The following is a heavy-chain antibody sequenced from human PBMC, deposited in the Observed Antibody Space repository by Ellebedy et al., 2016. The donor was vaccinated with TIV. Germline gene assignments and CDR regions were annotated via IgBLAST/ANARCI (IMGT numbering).Heavy chain of an antibody. V-gene: IGHV5-51*01. CDR2: IYPGNSDT. Sequence: PGGPLRLSCKAPGYSFTSNWIGRVRQMPGKGLEWLGIIYPGNSDTSYSPPFQGQVTISADKSISTAYLQWRSLKASDTAMYYCARGPLTGNPVDYWGQGTLVTVSS. D-gene: IGHD3-9*01. CDR3: ARGPLTGNPVDY. J-gene: IGHJ4*02. CDR1: GYSFTSNW.